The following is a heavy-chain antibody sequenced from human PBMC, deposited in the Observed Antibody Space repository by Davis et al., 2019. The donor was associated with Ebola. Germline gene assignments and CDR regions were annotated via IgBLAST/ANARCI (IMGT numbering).Heavy chain of an antibody. V-gene: IGHV1-3*01. CDR3: ARGGSYYSFFDY. CDR1: GYTFTSYA. J-gene: IGHJ4*02. CDR2: INAGNGNT. D-gene: IGHD1-26*01. Sequence: AASVKVSCKASGYTFTSYAMHWVRQAPGQRLEWMGWINAGNGNTKYSQKFQGRVTITRDTSASTAYMELSSLRSEDTAVFYCARGGSYYSFFDYWGQGTLVTVSS.